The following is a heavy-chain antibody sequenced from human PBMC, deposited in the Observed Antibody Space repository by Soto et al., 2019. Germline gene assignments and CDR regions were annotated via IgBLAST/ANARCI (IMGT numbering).Heavy chain of an antibody. D-gene: IGHD2-15*01. J-gene: IGHJ6*02. CDR1: GFTFNSYD. CDR2: ISYDGSNK. V-gene: IGHV3-30*03. Sequence: LRLSCAAYGFTFNSYDMNCVRQAPGKGLEWVAVISYDGSNKYYADSVKGRFTISRDNSKNTLYLQMNSLRAEDTAVYYCARDRDIVVVVAAAPNYYYYGMDVWGQGTTVTVSS. CDR3: ARDRDIVVVVAAAPNYYYYGMDV.